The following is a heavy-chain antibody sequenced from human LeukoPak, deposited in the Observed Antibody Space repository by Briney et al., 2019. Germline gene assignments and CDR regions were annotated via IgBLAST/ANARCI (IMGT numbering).Heavy chain of an antibody. Sequence: GGSLRLSCAASGFTFSNYAMSWIRQAPGKGLEWVSGIGDSGDNTYYADSVKGRFTISRDNSKNTLYLQMASLRAEDTAVYYCAKEGYYYGGSGYYLFEYWGQGTLVTVSS. V-gene: IGHV3-23*01. CDR3: AKEGYYYGGSGYYLFEY. J-gene: IGHJ4*02. CDR2: IGDSGDNT. CDR1: GFTFSNYA. D-gene: IGHD3-22*01.